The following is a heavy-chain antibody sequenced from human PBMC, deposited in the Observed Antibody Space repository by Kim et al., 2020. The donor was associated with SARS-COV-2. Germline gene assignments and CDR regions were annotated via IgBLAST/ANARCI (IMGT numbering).Heavy chain of an antibody. D-gene: IGHD3-10*01. CDR3: ARDAVYYGSGSPRYGMDV. J-gene: IGHJ6*01. Sequence: GGSLRLSCAASGFTFSSYAMHWVRQAPGKGLEWVAVISYDGSNKYYADSVKGRFTISRDNSKNTLYLQMNSLRAEDTAVYYCARDAVYYGSGSPRYGMDV. CDR2: ISYDGSNK. CDR1: GFTFSSYA. V-gene: IGHV3-30*04.